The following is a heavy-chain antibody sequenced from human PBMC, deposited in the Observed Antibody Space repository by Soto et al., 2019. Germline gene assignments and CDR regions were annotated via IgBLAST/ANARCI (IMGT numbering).Heavy chain of an antibody. CDR1: GFTFSDYG. D-gene: IGHD4-17*01. J-gene: IGHJ6*02. CDR2: ISFDDGKDK. Sequence: QVQLVESGGGVVQPGRSLRLSCAASGFTFSDYGMHWVRQAPGKGLEWVTFISFDDGKDKFYSAHVRGRFTISRDNSKNTLSLQMNSLRTEDTAIYYCAKGTYGGSAPDDDGMDVWGQGTTVTVSS. CDR3: AKGTYGGSAPDDDGMDV. V-gene: IGHV3-30*18.